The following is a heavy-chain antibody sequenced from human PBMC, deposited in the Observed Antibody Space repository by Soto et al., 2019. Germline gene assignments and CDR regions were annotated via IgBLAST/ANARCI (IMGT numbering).Heavy chain of an antibody. Sequence: EVQLVESGGGLVKPGGSLRLSCAASGFTFSSYSMNWVRQAQGKGLEWVSAISSSSSYIYYADSVKGRFTISIDNAKNELYRQINNLRADDPEVYYCAEDRRPTSDYYGSVSYYNAPFYDYDMDVWGKGTTVTVS. V-gene: IGHV3-21*01. CDR1: GFTFSSYS. CDR3: AEDRRPTSDYYGSVSYYNAPFYDYDMDV. CDR2: ISSSSSYI. D-gene: IGHD3-10*01. J-gene: IGHJ6*03.